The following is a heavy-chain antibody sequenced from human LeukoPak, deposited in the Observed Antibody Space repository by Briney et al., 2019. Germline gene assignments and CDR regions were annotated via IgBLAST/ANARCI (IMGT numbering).Heavy chain of an antibody. Sequence: GGSLRLSCAASGFTFSSYSMNWVRQAPGKGLEWVPSISSSSSYIYYADSVKGRFTISRDNAKNSLYLQMNSLRAEDTAVYYCVTYRWLVPRADIWGQGTMVTVSS. CDR3: VTYRWLVPRADI. CDR1: GFTFSSYS. D-gene: IGHD6-19*01. J-gene: IGHJ3*02. CDR2: ISSSSSYI. V-gene: IGHV3-21*01.